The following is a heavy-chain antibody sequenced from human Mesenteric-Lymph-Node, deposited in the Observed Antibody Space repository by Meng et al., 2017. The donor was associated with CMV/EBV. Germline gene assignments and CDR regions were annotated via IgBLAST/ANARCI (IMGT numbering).Heavy chain of an antibody. D-gene: IGHD3-10*01. CDR1: GFTFSSYW. CDR2: IKQDGSEK. J-gene: IGHJ6*02. V-gene: IGHV3-7*01. CDR3: ARGEGYYGSGSYSNYYYGMDV. Sequence: GESLKISCAASGFTFSSYWMSWVRQAPGKGLEWVANIKQDGSEKYYVDSVKGRFTISRDNAKNSLYLQMNSLRAEDTAVYYCARGEGYYGSGSYSNYYYGMDVWGQGTTVTVSS.